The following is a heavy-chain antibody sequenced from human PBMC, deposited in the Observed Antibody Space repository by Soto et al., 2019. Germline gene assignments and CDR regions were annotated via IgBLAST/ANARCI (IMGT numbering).Heavy chain of an antibody. D-gene: IGHD1-26*01. V-gene: IGHV3-21*01. CDR2: ISSSSSYI. CDR3: ARCTTTNYYYYGMDV. J-gene: IGHJ6*02. CDR1: GFTFSSYS. Sequence: PVGSLRLSCAASGFTFSSYSMNWVRQAPGKGLEWVSSISSSSSYIYYADSVKGRFTISRDNAKNSLYLQMNSLRAEDTAVYYCARCTTTNYYYYGMDVWGQGTTVTVSS.